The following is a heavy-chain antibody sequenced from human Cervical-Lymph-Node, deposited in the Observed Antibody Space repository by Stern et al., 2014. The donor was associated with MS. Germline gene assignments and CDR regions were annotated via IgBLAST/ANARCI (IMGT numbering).Heavy chain of an antibody. J-gene: IGHJ6*02. CDR2: LYHNWST. CDR1: GGSVSAYY. CDR3: TRGGARYYGMDA. Sequence: VQLEESGPGLVKPSETLSLTCSVSGGSVSAYYWSWIRQPPGQGLEWIGYLYHNWSTTNNPSFTSRLTMSIDTSKNQFSLRLSSVTAADTAVYYCTRGGARYYGMDAWGQGTTVTVSS. V-gene: IGHV4-59*02. D-gene: IGHD3-10*01.